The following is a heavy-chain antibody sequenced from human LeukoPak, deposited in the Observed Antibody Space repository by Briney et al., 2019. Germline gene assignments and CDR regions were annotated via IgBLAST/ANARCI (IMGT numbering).Heavy chain of an antibody. CDR3: AKGDFYGSGRDYYYYMDV. Sequence: GGSLRLSCAASGFTFSSYAMSWVRQAPGKGLEWVSAISGSGGRTYYADSVKGRFTISRDNSKNTLYLQMNSLRAEDTAVYNCAKGDFYGSGRDYYYYMDVWGKGTTVTISS. V-gene: IGHV3-23*01. CDR2: ISGSGGRT. CDR1: GFTFSSYA. D-gene: IGHD3-10*01. J-gene: IGHJ6*03.